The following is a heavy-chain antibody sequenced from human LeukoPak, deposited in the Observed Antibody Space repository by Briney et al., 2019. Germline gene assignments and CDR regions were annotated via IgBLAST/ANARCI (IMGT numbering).Heavy chain of an antibody. CDR3: AREPPVSYYDSSGYSDY. D-gene: IGHD3-22*01. V-gene: IGHV4-31*03. J-gene: IGHJ4*02. CDR2: IYYSGST. CDR1: GGSISSGGYY. Sequence: SQTLSLTCTVSGGSISSGGYYWSWIRQHPGKGLEWIGYIYYSGSTYYNPSLKSRVTISVDTSKNQFSLKLSSVTAADTAVYYCAREPPVSYYDSSGYSDYWGQGTLVTVSS.